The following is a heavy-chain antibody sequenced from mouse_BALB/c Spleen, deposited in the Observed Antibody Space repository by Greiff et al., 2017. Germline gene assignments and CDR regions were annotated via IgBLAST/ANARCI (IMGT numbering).Heavy chain of an antibody. CDR2: ISDGGSYT. CDR3: ARGYYGSSYAWFAY. J-gene: IGHJ3*01. D-gene: IGHD1-1*01. CDR1: GFTFSDYY. Sequence: EVKLVESGGGLVKPGGSLKLSCAASGFTFSDYYMYWVRQTPEKRLEWVATISDGGSYTYYPDSVKGRFTISRDNAKNNLYLQMSSLKSEDTAMYYCARGYYGSSYAWFAYWGQGTLVTVSA. V-gene: IGHV5-4*02.